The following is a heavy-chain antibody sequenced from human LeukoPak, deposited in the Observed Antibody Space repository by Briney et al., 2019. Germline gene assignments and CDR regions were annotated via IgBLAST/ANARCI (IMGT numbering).Heavy chain of an antibody. CDR3: SRGPPSNSAAFGPKEYFQH. J-gene: IGHJ1*01. V-gene: IGHV4-61*02. CDR2: IYTSGST. D-gene: IGHD6-13*01. Sequence: SETLSLTCTVSGGSISSGSYYWSWIRQPAGKGLEWIGRIYTSGSTNYNPSLKSRVTISVDTSKNQFSLKLSSVTAADTAVYYCSRGPPSNSAAFGPKEYFQHWGQGTLVTVSS. CDR1: GGSISSGSYY.